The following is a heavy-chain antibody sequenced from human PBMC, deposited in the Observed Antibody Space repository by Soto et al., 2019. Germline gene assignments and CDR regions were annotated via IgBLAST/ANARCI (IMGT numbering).Heavy chain of an antibody. D-gene: IGHD6-6*01. CDR1: GGSISSSSHY. J-gene: IGHJ5*02. CDR2: IYYSGST. CDR3: AEQLYAQLFDP. Sequence: PSETLSLTCTVSGGSISSSSHYWGWIRQPPGKGLQWMGSIYYSGSTYYNPSLKSRVTISVDTSKNQFSLKLSSVTAADTAVYYCAEQLYAQLFDPWGQGTLVTVSS. V-gene: IGHV4-39*01.